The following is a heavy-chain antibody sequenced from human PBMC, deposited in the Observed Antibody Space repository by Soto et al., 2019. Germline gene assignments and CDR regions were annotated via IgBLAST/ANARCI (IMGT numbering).Heavy chain of an antibody. CDR3: ARAGGTGTTGYGMDV. J-gene: IGHJ6*02. V-gene: IGHV1-18*01. Sequence: QVQLVQSGAEVKKPGASVKVSCKASGYTFTSYGISWVRQAPGQGLEWMGWISAYNGNTNYAQKLQGRVTMTTDTSTSTGFMGLRSLRSDDTAVYYCARAGGTGTTGYGMDVWGQGTTVTVSS. CDR1: GYTFTSYG. D-gene: IGHD1-7*01. CDR2: ISAYNGNT.